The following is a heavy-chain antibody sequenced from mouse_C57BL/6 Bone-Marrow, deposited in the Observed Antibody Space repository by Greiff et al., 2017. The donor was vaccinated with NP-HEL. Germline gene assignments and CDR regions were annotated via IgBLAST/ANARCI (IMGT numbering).Heavy chain of an antibody. CDR2: IRSKSNNYAT. CDR3: VRHGGYYPYYAMDY. CDR1: GFSFNTYA. J-gene: IGHJ4*01. D-gene: IGHD2-3*01. V-gene: IGHV10-1*01. Sequence: EVHLVESGGGLVQPKGSLKLSCAASGFSFNTYAMNWVRQAPGKGLEWVARIRSKSNNYATYYADSVKDRFTISRDDSESMLYLQMNNLKTEDTAMYYCVRHGGYYPYYAMDYWGQGTSVTVSS.